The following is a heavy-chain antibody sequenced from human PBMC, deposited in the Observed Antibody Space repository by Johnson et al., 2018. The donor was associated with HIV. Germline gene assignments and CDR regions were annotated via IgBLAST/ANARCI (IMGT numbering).Heavy chain of an antibody. CDR2: ISYDGSNK. Sequence: QVQLVESGGGVVQPGKSLTLSCVGSGLSFSNFGIHWVRQAPGKGPEWVAVISYDGSNKYYADSVKGRFTISRDNSKNTLYLQMGSLRAEDMAVYYCARDGESQQLPLGDAFDVWGQGTMVIVSS. J-gene: IGHJ3*01. V-gene: IGHV3-30*03. CDR1: GLSFSNFG. CDR3: ARDGESQQLPLGDAFDV. D-gene: IGHD6-13*01.